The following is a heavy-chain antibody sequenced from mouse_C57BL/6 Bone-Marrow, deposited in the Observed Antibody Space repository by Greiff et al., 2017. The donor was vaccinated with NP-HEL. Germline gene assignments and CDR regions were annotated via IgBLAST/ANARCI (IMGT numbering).Heavy chain of an antibody. J-gene: IGHJ2*01. CDR1: GYTFTGYW. V-gene: IGHV1-9*01. Sequence: QVQLKESGAELMKPGASVKLSCKASGYTFTGYWIEWVKQRPGHGLEWIGEILPGSGSTYYNEKFKGKATFTEDTSSNTAYMQLSSLTTEDSAVYYCARMRFYYSNSFDYWGQGTTLTVSS. D-gene: IGHD2-12*01. CDR3: ARMRFYYSNSFDY. CDR2: ILPGSGST.